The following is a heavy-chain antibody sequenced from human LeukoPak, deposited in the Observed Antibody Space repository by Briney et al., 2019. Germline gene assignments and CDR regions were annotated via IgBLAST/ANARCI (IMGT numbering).Heavy chain of an antibody. CDR2: TYYRSKWYN. V-gene: IGHV6-1*01. CDR3: ALARSEYHYGMDV. Sequence: SQTLSLTCAISGDSVSSISVAWNWIRQSPSRGLEWLGRTYYRSKWYNEYAVSVKGRINIDPDPSKNQFSLQLNSVTPEDTAVYYCALARSEYHYGMDVWGQGATVTVSS. J-gene: IGHJ6*02. CDR1: GDSVSSISVA.